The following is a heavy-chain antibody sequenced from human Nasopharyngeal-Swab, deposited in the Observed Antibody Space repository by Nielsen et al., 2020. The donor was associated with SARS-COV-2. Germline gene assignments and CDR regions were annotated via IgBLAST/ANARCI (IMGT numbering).Heavy chain of an antibody. J-gene: IGHJ4*02. CDR3: AHRQVGSGGWDVGVFDY. CDR2: IYWDDDK. Sequence: WIRQPPGKALECLALIYWDDDKRYNPSLKTRLTITKDTSKNEVVLTMTNTDPVDTATYLCAHRQVGSGGWDVGVFDYWGLGTLVTVSS. D-gene: IGHD6-19*01. V-gene: IGHV2-5*02.